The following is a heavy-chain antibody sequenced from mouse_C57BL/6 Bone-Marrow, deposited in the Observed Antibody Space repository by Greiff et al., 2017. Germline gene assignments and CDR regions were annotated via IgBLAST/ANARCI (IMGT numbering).Heavy chain of an antibody. CDR2: INPGSGGT. J-gene: IGHJ3*01. Sequence: VQLQQSGAELVRPGTSVKVSCKASGYAFTNYLIEWVKQRPGQGLEWIGVINPGSGGTNYNEKFKGKATLTADKSSSTAYMQLSSLTSEDSAVXFCARPYGRETAWFAYWGQGTLVTVSA. CDR1: GYAFTNYL. CDR3: ARPYGRETAWFAY. D-gene: IGHD1-1*01. V-gene: IGHV1-54*01.